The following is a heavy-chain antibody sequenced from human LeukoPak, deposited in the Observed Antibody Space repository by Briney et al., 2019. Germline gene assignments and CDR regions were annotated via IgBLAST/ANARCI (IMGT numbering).Heavy chain of an antibody. J-gene: IGHJ4*02. Sequence: GGSLRLSCAASGFTFSSYAMHWVLQAPGKGLEWVAVISYDGSNKYYTDSVKGRFTISRDNSKNTLYLQMNSLRAEDTAVYYCARPITMVRGVIITTGLDYWGQGTLVTVSS. CDR1: GFTFSSYA. CDR2: ISYDGSNK. V-gene: IGHV3-30-3*01. CDR3: ARPITMVRGVIITTGLDY. D-gene: IGHD3-10*01.